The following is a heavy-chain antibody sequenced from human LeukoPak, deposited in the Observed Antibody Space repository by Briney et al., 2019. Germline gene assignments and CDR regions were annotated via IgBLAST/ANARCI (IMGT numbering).Heavy chain of an antibody. Sequence: ASVKVSCKASGYTFTSYYMHWVRQAPGQGLEWMGIINPSGGSTSYAQKFQGRVTMTRDTSTSTVYMELSSLRSEDTAVYYCARDRTSSSSWSTGDNRFDPWGQGTLVTVSS. J-gene: IGHJ5*02. V-gene: IGHV1-46*01. D-gene: IGHD6-13*01. CDR2: INPSGGST. CDR3: ARDRTSSSSWSTGDNRFDP. CDR1: GYTFTSYY.